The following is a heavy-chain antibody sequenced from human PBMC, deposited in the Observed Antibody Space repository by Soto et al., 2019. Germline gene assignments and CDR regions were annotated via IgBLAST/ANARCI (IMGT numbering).Heavy chain of an antibody. Sequence: ASVKVSCKASGGTFNRYGISWVRQAPGQGLEWMGGIIPIFGTANYAQKFQGRVTISADESTTTAYMELRSLTSEDTAVFYCARATTSHSYYFYGMDVWGQGTKVTVSS. CDR2: IIPIFGTA. J-gene: IGHJ6*02. V-gene: IGHV1-69*13. CDR3: ARATTSHSYYFYGMDV. CDR1: GGTFNRYG.